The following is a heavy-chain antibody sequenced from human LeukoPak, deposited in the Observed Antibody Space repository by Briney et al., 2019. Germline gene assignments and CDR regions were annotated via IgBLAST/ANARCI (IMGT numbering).Heavy chain of an antibody. CDR1: GYTLTELS. CDR3: ATRKYCSSTSCYLSLYYFDY. V-gene: IGHV1-24*01. J-gene: IGHJ4*02. CDR2: FYPEDGET. Sequence: ASVKVSCKVSGYTLTELSMHWVRQAPGKRLEWMGGFYPEDGETIYAQKFQGRVTMTADTSTDTAYMELSSLRSEDTAVYYCATRKYCSSTSCYLSLYYFDYWGQGTLVTVSS. D-gene: IGHD2-2*01.